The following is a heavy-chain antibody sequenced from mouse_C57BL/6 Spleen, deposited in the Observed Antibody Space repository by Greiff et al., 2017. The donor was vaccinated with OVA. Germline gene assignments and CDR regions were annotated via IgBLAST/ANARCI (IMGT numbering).Heavy chain of an antibody. V-gene: IGHV1-19*01. CDR2: INPSTGDT. J-gene: IGHJ2*01. CDR3: ARSDYDYDVDY. Sequence: VQLQQPGPELVRPGASVKLSCKASGYTFTNYYMNWVKQSPGQGLEWIGLINPSTGDTGYTQKFKGKATLTVDKSSSTAYMELNSLTSEDSAVYYCARSDYDYDVDYWGQGTTLTVSS. D-gene: IGHD2-4*01. CDR1: GYTFTNYY.